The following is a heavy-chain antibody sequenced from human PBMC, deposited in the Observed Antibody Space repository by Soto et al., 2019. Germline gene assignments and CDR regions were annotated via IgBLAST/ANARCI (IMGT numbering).Heavy chain of an antibody. CDR1: GFAFSDPY. CDR3: ARCGASVTTPFDY. CDR2: ISSSGSTI. V-gene: IGHV3-11*01. Sequence: QVQLVESGGGLVKPGGSLRLYCAASGFAFSDPYMSWIRQAPGKGLEWISYISSSGSTIYYADSVKGRFTISRDNAKKSLYLQMDSLTADDTAVYYCARCGASVTTPFDYWGQGTQVTDSS. J-gene: IGHJ4*02. D-gene: IGHD4-17*01.